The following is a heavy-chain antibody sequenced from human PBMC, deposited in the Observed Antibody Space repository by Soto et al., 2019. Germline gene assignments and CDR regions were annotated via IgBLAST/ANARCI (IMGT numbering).Heavy chain of an antibody. CDR1: GFTFSSYG. CDR2: IWYDGSNK. CDR3: ASQPYWTQI. V-gene: IGHV3-33*01. D-gene: IGHD2-8*01. Sequence: QVQLVESGGGVVQPGRSLRLSCAASGFTFSSYGMHWVRQAPGKGLEWVAVIWYDGSNKYYADSVKGRFTISRDNSKNTLYMQMNSLRAEDTAVYYCASQPYWTQIWGQGTMVTVSS. J-gene: IGHJ3*02.